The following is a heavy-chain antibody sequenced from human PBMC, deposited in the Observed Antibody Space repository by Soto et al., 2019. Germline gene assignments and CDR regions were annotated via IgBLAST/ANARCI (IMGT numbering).Heavy chain of an antibody. Sequence: EVQLVESGAGLVKPGGSLRLSCTMSGFTFSNAWMSWVRQAPAKGLGWVARIKSRAHGGTADHAAPVKDRFTISRDDSENTLYLHMNSLKIEDTATYYCTTDIGGGDKQARAFDIWGQGTMVTVSS. V-gene: IGHV3-15*01. CDR2: IKSRAHGGTA. CDR1: GFTFSNAW. D-gene: IGHD1-26*01. CDR3: TTDIGGGDKQARAFDI. J-gene: IGHJ3*02.